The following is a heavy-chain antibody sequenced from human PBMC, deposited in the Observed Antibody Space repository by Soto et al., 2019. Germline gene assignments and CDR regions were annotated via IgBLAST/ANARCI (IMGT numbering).Heavy chain of an antibody. V-gene: IGHV5-51*01. CDR2: IYPGDSDT. CDR1: GYIFTKYW. D-gene: IGHD2-15*01. J-gene: IGHJ4*02. CDR3: GIRYFRSCSGSSCANFDS. Sequence: ESLKISCKGSGYIFTKYWIGWVRQMPGKGLEWMGMIYPGDSDTRYSPSFEGQIIISGDKSINTAYLQWGSLKASDTAMYYCGIRYFRSCSGSSCANFDSWGQGTLVTVSS.